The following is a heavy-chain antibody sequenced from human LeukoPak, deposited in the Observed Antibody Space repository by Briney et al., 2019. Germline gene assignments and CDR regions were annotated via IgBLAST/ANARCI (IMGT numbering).Heavy chain of an antibody. V-gene: IGHV3-48*01. Sequence: GGSLRLSCAASGFTFSSYSMNWVRQAPGKGLEWVSYTSSSSSTIYYADSVKGRFTISRDNSKNTLYLQMNSLRAEDTAVYYCAKAMDIVVAPSGAFDIWGQGTMVTVSS. D-gene: IGHD2-2*03. CDR3: AKAMDIVVAPSGAFDI. CDR2: TSSSSSTI. J-gene: IGHJ3*02. CDR1: GFTFSSYS.